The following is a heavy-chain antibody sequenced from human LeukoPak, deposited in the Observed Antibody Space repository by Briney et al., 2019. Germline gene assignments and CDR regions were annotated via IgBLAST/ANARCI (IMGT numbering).Heavy chain of an antibody. D-gene: IGHD3-10*01. Sequence: PGGSLRLSCEGSGFTFSDYWMTWVRQAPGKGLEWVANIKKDGNEKYYLDSVKGRFTISRDNAKKSVYLQVSSLRAEDTAVYYCARGHRVRGVLGWFDPWGQGTLVTVSS. V-gene: IGHV3-7*01. CDR2: IKKDGNEK. CDR3: ARGHRVRGVLGWFDP. J-gene: IGHJ5*02. CDR1: GFTFSDYW.